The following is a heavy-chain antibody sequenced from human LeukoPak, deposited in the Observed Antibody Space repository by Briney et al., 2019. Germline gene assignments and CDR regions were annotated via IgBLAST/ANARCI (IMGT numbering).Heavy chain of an antibody. Sequence: GESLKISCKGSGYRFATYWIGWVRQMPGQGLEWMGIIYPDDSATKHSPSFQGQVTISADKSISTAYLQWSSLKASDTAMYYCARLLGYYGSGTVDVWGKGTTVTISS. J-gene: IGHJ6*04. V-gene: IGHV5-51*01. D-gene: IGHD3-10*01. CDR1: GYRFATYW. CDR2: IYPDDSAT. CDR3: ARLLGYYGSGTVDV.